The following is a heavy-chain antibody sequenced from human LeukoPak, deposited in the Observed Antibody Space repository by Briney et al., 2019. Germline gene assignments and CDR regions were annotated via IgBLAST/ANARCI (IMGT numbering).Heavy chain of an antibody. J-gene: IGHJ5*02. D-gene: IGHD6-6*01. CDR2: IYYSGST. V-gene: IGHV4-59*01. Sequence: SETLSLTCTVSGGSISSYYWSWIRQPPGKGLEWIGYIYYSGSTNYNPSLKSRVTISVDTSKNQFSLKLSSVTAADTAVYYCARDSGSSSSGINWFDPWGQETLVTVSS. CDR3: ARDSGSSSSGINWFDP. CDR1: GGSISSYY.